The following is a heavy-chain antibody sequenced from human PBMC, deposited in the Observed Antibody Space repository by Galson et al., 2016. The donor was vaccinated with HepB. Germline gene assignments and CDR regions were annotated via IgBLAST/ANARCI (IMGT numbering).Heavy chain of an antibody. J-gene: IGHJ4*02. Sequence: QSGAEVKKPGESLKISCTGSGYSFTSYWIGWVRQMPGKGLEWMGIIYPGDSNTGYSPSFQGQVTISADKSISTAYLQWSSLKASDTAMYYCARHSWRGGKLDLFDYWGQGTLVTVSS. CDR2: IYPGDSNT. CDR1: GYSFTSYW. V-gene: IGHV5-51*01. D-gene: IGHD1-1*01. CDR3: ARHSWRGGKLDLFDY.